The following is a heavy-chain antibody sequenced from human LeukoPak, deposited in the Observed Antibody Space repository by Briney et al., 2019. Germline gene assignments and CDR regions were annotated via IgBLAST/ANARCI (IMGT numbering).Heavy chain of an antibody. CDR2: IDDSGST. J-gene: IGHJ4*02. Sequence: SETLSLTCSVSGGSTSTYYWSWIRQPPGKGLEWIGYIDDSGSTDYNPSLKSRVTISVDASKNQFSLRLSSLTAADTAVYYCARGALDTKTRFDSWGQGALVTVSS. CDR3: ARGALDTKTRFDS. D-gene: IGHD5-18*01. CDR1: GGSTSTYY. V-gene: IGHV4-59*01.